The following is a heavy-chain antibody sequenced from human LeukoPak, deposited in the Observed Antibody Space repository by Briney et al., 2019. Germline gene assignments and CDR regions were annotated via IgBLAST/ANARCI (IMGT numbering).Heavy chain of an antibody. V-gene: IGHV1-2*04. CDR1: GYTFTGYY. J-gene: IGHJ1*01. Sequence: ASVKVSCKASGYTFTGYYMHWVRQAPGQGLEWMGWINPNSGGTNYAQKFQGWVTMTRDTSISTAYMELSRLRSDDTAVYYCARDGPSGGNSASWYEVYFQHWGQGTLVTVSS. CDR2: INPNSGGT. D-gene: IGHD4-23*01. CDR3: ARDGPSGGNSASWYEVYFQH.